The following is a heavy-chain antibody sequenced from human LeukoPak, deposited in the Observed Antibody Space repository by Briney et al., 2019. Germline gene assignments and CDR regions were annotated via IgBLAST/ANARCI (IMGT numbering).Heavy chain of an antibody. CDR2: ISAYNGNT. Sequence: ASVKVSCKASGYTFTSYGISWVRQAPGQGLEWMGWISAYNGNTNYAQKLQGRVTMTTGTSTSTAYMELRSPRSDDTAVYYCASVRGYCSNTSCSYYYYGMDVWGKGTTVTVSS. J-gene: IGHJ6*04. CDR1: GYTFTSYG. V-gene: IGHV1-18*04. D-gene: IGHD2-2*01. CDR3: ASVRGYCSNTSCSYYYYGMDV.